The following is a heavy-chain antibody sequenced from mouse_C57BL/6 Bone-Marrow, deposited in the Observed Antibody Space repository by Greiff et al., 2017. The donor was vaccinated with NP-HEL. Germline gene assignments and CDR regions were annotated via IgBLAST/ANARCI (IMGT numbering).Heavy chain of an antibody. CDR2: ISSGGSYT. V-gene: IGHV5-6*01. CDR3: ARHSNYGYAMDY. D-gene: IGHD2-5*01. Sequence: EVQGVESGGDLVKPGGSLKLSCAASGFTFSSYGMSWVRQTPDKRLEWVATISSGGSYTYYPDSVKGRFTISRDNAKNTLYLQMSSLKSEDTAMYYCARHSNYGYAMDYWGQGTSVTVSS. CDR1: GFTFSSYG. J-gene: IGHJ4*01.